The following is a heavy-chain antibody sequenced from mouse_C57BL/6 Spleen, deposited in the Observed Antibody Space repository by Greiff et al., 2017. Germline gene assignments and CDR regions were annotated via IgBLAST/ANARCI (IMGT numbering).Heavy chain of an antibody. CDR3: AREDYYGSSLYYFDY. Sequence: VKLMESGPELVKPGASVKISCKASGYTFTDYYINWVKQRPGQGLEWIGWIFPGSGSTYYNEKFKGKATLTVDKSSSTAYMLLSSLTSEDSAVYFCAREDYYGSSLYYFDYWGQGTTLTVSS. CDR2: IFPGSGST. V-gene: IGHV1-75*01. J-gene: IGHJ2*01. CDR1: GYTFTDYY. D-gene: IGHD1-1*01.